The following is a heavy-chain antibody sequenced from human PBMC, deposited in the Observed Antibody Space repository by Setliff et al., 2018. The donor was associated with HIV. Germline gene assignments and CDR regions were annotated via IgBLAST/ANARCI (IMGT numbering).Heavy chain of an antibody. D-gene: IGHD6-13*01. CDR1: GYSISSGYY. CDR3: VGSTIAAAVYYYYYYMDV. V-gene: IGHV4-38-2*01. J-gene: IGHJ6*03. Sequence: PSETLSLTCAVSGYSISSGYYWGWIRQPPGKGLEWIGSIYHSGSTYYNPSLKSRVTISVDTSKNQFSLKLSSMTAADTAVYYCVGSTIAAAVYYYYYYMDVWGKGTTVTVSS. CDR2: IYHSGST.